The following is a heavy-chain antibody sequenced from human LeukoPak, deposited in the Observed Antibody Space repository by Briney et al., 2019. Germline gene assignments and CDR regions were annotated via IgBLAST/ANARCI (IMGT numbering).Heavy chain of an antibody. Sequence: PSETLSLTCTVSGGFISSYYWSWIRQPPGKGLEWIGYIYYSGSTNYNPSLKSRVTISVDTSKNQFSLKLSSVTAADTAVYYCARSVDIVATRPDDAFDIWGQGTMVTVSS. CDR3: ARSVDIVATRPDDAFDI. D-gene: IGHD5-12*01. CDR2: IYYSGST. J-gene: IGHJ3*02. V-gene: IGHV4-59*01. CDR1: GGFISSYY.